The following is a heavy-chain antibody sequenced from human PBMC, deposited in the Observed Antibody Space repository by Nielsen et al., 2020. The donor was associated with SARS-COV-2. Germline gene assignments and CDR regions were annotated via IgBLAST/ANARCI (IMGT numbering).Heavy chain of an antibody. Sequence: GESLKISCTASGFTFGDYAMSWFRQAPGKGLEWVGFIRSKAYGGTTEYAASVKGRFIISRDDSESIAYLQMNSLKTEDTAVYYCTSLRITIFGVANPFDYWGQGTLVTVSS. CDR2: IRSKAYGGTT. CDR3: TSLRITIFGVANPFDY. CDR1: GFTFGDYA. V-gene: IGHV3-49*03. D-gene: IGHD3-3*01. J-gene: IGHJ4*02.